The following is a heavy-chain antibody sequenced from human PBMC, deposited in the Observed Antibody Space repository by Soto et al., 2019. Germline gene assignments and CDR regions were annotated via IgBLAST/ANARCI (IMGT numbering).Heavy chain of an antibody. D-gene: IGHD5-12*01. CDR3: AREASGYDF. V-gene: IGHV1-69*13. Sequence: SVKVSCKASGGTFSSFGISWVRQAPGQGLEWMGGIIPVFGRPNYAQRFRGRLTITADESTNTSYMGLIDLTSEDTAVYYCAREASGYDFWGQGTQVTVSS. CDR2: IIPVFGRP. J-gene: IGHJ1*01. CDR1: GGTFSSFG.